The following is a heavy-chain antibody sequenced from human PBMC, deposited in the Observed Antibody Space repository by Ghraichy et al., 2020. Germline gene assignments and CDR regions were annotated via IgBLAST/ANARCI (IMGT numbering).Heavy chain of an antibody. J-gene: IGHJ1*01. D-gene: IGHD6-19*01. CDR2: INHSGST. Sequence: SQTLSLTCAVYGGSFSGYYWSWIRQPPGKGLEWIGEINHSGSTNYNPSLKSRVTISLDTSKNQFSLKLSSVTAADTAVYYCARAQWGIAVALFQHWGQGTLVTVSS. CDR3: ARAQWGIAVALFQH. CDR1: GGSFSGYY. V-gene: IGHV4-34*01.